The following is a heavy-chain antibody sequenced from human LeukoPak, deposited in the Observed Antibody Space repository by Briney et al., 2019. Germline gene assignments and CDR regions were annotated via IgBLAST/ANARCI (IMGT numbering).Heavy chain of an antibody. CDR2: IYYSGST. Sequence: PSETLSLTCTVSGGFISSYYWSWIRQPPGKGLEWIGYIYYSGSTNYNPSLKSRVTISVDTSKNQFSLKLSSVTAADTAVYYCARHRTDYYGSGVYYYYYVMDVWGQGTTVTVSS. CDR3: ARHRTDYYGSGVYYYYYVMDV. D-gene: IGHD3-10*01. CDR1: GGFISSYY. J-gene: IGHJ6*02. V-gene: IGHV4-59*08.